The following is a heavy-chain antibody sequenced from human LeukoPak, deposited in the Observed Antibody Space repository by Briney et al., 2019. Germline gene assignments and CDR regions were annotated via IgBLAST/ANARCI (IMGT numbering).Heavy chain of an antibody. CDR3: ARVYRRYFDY. Sequence: GGTLRLSCAASGFRFSSYGMSWVRQAPGKELDWVSSISGSGDSTYYADSVKGQFTISRDNAKNSLYLQMNSLRAEDTAVYYCARVYRRYFDYWGQGTLVTVSS. CDR2: ISGSGDST. D-gene: IGHD1-14*01. CDR1: GFRFSSYG. V-gene: IGHV3-23*01. J-gene: IGHJ4*02.